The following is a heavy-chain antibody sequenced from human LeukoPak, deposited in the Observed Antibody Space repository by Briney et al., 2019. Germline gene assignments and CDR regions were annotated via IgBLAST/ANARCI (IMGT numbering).Heavy chain of an antibody. Sequence: QPGGSLRLSCAASGFTFSSYSMNWVRQAPGKGLEWVSYISSSSSTIYYADSVKGRFTISRDNAKNSLYLQMNSLRAEDTAVYYCARQAQDGTNNYFDPWGQGTLVTVSS. CDR3: ARQAQDGTNNYFDP. D-gene: IGHD1-7*01. J-gene: IGHJ5*02. CDR1: GFTFSSYS. V-gene: IGHV3-48*04. CDR2: ISSSSSTI.